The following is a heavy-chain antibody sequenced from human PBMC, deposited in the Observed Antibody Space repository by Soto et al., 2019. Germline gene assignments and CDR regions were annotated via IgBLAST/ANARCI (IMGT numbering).Heavy chain of an antibody. Sequence: WVTLSLPCVVSGGYFSTYYYNWIRQSPGKGLEWIGEINHSGSNNYSPSLKSRVTMSLDTSRNQFSLKLTSVTAADTAVYYCARGGSNDWQVAFDIWGQGTMVTVSS. J-gene: IGHJ3*02. CDR1: GGYFSTYY. CDR3: ARGGSNDWQVAFDI. D-gene: IGHD3-9*01. V-gene: IGHV4-34*01. CDR2: INHSGSN.